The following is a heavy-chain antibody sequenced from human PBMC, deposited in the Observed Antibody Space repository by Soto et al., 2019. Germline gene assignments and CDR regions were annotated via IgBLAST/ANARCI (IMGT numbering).Heavy chain of an antibody. CDR3: ARDEGTPDRTLDS. CDR1: GFTFSSYG. CDR2: IWYDGSNK. V-gene: IGHV3-33*01. J-gene: IGHJ4*02. D-gene: IGHD2-15*01. Sequence: GGSLRLSCAASGFTFSSYGMHWVRQAPGKGLEWVAVIWYDGSNKYYADSVKGRFTISRDNSKNTLYLQMNSLRAEDTAVYYCARDEGTPDRTLDSWGQGTLVTVSS.